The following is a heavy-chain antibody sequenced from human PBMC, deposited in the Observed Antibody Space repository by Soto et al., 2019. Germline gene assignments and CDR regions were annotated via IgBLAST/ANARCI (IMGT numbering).Heavy chain of an antibody. Sequence: QITLKESGPTLVKPTQTLTLTCTFSGFSLSTSGVGVGWIRQPPGKALEWLALIYWDDDKRYSPSLKSRLTITKDTSKXXVXLXRTNMDPVDTATYYCALTYYYGSGRYGNRTYYGMDVWGQGTTVTVSS. CDR1: GFSLSTSGVG. CDR2: IYWDDDK. V-gene: IGHV2-5*02. J-gene: IGHJ6*02. D-gene: IGHD3-10*01. CDR3: ALTYYYGSGRYGNRTYYGMDV.